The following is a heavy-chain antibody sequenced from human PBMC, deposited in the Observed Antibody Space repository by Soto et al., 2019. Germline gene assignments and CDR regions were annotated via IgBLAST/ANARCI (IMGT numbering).Heavy chain of an antibody. D-gene: IGHD4-17*01. J-gene: IGHJ4*02. V-gene: IGHV3-66*01. Sequence: EVQLVESGGGLVQPGGSLRLSCAASGFTLSSNYMNWVRQAPGKGLEWVSVIYSGGGTYYADSVKGRFTISRDNSKTTLYLQMNSLRAEDKAVYFCARGGNYGDFYLDYWGQGTLVTVSS. CDR1: GFTLSSNY. CDR2: IYSGGGT. CDR3: ARGGNYGDFYLDY.